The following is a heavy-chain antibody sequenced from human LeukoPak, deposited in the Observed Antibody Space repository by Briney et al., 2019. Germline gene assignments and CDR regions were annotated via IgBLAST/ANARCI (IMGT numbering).Heavy chain of an antibody. CDR2: ISGSGGST. V-gene: IGHV3-23*01. Sequence: GGSLRLSCAASGFTFNNYAMNWVRQDPGKGLEWVSAISGSGGSTYYADSVKGRFTISRDNSKNTLYLQMNSLRAEDTAVYYCAKTPQVVGAIPCWGQGTLVTVSS. D-gene: IGHD1-26*01. CDR1: GFTFNNYA. J-gene: IGHJ4*02. CDR3: AKTPQVVGAIPC.